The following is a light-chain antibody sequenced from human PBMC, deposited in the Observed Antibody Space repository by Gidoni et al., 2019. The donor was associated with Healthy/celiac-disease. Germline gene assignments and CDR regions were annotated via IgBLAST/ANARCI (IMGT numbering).Light chain of an antibody. CDR2: QDS. CDR1: NLGGKY. J-gene: IGLJ1*01. Sequence: SYELTQPPSVSVSPGQTASIPCSGDNLGGKYACWYQQKPGQSPVLVIYQDSKRPSGIPERFSGSNSGNTATLTISGTQAMDEADYYCQAWDSSTEVFGTGTKVTVL. V-gene: IGLV3-1*01. CDR3: QAWDSSTEV.